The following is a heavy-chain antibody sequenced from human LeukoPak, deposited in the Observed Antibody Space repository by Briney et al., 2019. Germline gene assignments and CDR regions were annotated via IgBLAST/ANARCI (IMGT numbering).Heavy chain of an antibody. J-gene: IGHJ5*02. D-gene: IGHD6-6*01. CDR1: GGSISSYY. CDR2: IYTSGST. CDR3: ASYSSSDQFDP. Sequence: SETLSLTCTVSGGSISSYYWSWIRQPPGKGLEWIGYIYTSGSTNYNPSLKSRVTISVGTSKNQFSLKLSSVTAADTAVYYCASYSSSDQFDPWGQGTLVTVSS. V-gene: IGHV4-4*09.